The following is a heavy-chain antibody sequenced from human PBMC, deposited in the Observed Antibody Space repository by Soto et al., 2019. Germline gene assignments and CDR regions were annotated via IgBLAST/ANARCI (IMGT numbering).Heavy chain of an antibody. D-gene: IGHD2-15*01. CDR1: GGSISSSSYY. Sequence: SETLSLTCTVSGGSISSSSYYWGWIRQPPGKGLEWIGSIYYSGSTYYNPSLKSRVTISVDTSKNQFSLKLSSVTAADTAVYYCARRGYCSGGSCSHYYYYMDVWGKGTTVTVSS. V-gene: IGHV4-39*01. CDR2: IYYSGST. J-gene: IGHJ6*03. CDR3: ARRGYCSGGSCSHYYYYMDV.